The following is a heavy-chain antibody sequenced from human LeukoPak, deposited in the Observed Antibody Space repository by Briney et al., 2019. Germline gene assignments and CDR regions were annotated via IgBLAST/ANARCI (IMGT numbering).Heavy chain of an antibody. CDR1: KVTFSDYA. Sequence: GGSLRLSCAASKVTFSDYAMNWVRQAPGKGLELVSGISGSGGNTYYADSVKGRFTISRDNSKNTLYLQMNSLRAEDTALYYCAKGTGINHYHWIDPWGQGTQVTVSS. V-gene: IGHV3-23*01. D-gene: IGHD3/OR15-3a*01. J-gene: IGHJ5*02. CDR2: ISGSGGNT. CDR3: AKGTGINHYHWIDP.